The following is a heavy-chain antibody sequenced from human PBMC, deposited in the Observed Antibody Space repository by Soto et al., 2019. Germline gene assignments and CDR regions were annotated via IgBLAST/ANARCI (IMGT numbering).Heavy chain of an antibody. D-gene: IGHD3-9*01. Sequence: LXVSCAASLFTFSIYAMSWVRQAPGKGLEWVSAISGSGGSTYYADSVKGRFTISRDNSKNTLYLQMNSLRAEDTAVYYCAKEILTFDYWGQGTLVTVSS. CDR3: AKEILTFDY. V-gene: IGHV3-23*01. J-gene: IGHJ4*02. CDR1: LFTFSIYA. CDR2: ISGSGGST.